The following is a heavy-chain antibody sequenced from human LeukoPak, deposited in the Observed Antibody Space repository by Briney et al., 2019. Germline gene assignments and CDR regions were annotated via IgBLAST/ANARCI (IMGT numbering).Heavy chain of an antibody. D-gene: IGHD3-10*01. CDR2: ISGSGGST. J-gene: IGHJ5*02. CDR3: AKGWDYGSGSVLSPWFDP. Sequence: GGSLRLSCAASGFTFSSYAMNWVRQAPGKGLEWVSTISGSGGSTYYADSVKGRFTISRDNSKNTLYLQMNSLRAEDTAVYYCAKGWDYGSGSVLSPWFDPWGQGTLVTVSS. V-gene: IGHV3-23*01. CDR1: GFTFSSYA.